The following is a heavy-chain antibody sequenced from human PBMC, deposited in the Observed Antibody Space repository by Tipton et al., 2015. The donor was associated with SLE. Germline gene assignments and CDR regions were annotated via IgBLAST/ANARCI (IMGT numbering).Heavy chain of an antibody. CDR3: AGSMRAAGTLDL. CDR2: INHSGST. J-gene: IGHJ2*01. D-gene: IGHD6-13*01. CDR1: GGSFSGYY. V-gene: IGHV4-34*01. Sequence: TLSLTCAVYGGSFSGYYWSWIRQPPGKGLEWIGEINHSGSTNYNPSLKSRVTISVDTSKNQFSLKLSSVTAADTAVYYCAGSMRAAGTLDLWGRGTLVTVSS.